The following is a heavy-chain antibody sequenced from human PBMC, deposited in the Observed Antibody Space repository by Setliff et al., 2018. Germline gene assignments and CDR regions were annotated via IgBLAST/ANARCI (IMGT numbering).Heavy chain of an antibody. CDR3: AREAGSYYSTDAFDI. CDR2: ISAYNGNT. CDR1: GYTFTSYG. V-gene: IGHV1-18*01. Sequence: ASVKVSCKASGYTFTSYGISWVRQAPRQGLEWMGWISAYNGNTNYAQKLQGRVTMTTDTSTSTAYMELRSLRSDDTAVYYCAREAGSYYSTDAFDIWGQGTMVTVSS. J-gene: IGHJ3*02. D-gene: IGHD1-26*01.